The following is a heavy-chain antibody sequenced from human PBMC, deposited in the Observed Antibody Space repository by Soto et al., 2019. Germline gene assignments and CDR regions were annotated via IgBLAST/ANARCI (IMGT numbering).Heavy chain of an antibody. CDR2: IYSSGST. Sequence: SETLSLTCTVTGGTISGYYWTWIRQSARGGLEWIGRIYSSGSTNYNPSLKSRVTISLDTSMNHFSLRLSSVTAADTAVYYCARGQRFSDWFDPWGQGTLVTVCS. J-gene: IGHJ5*02. D-gene: IGHD3-3*01. V-gene: IGHV4-4*07. CDR1: GGTISGYY. CDR3: ARGQRFSDWFDP.